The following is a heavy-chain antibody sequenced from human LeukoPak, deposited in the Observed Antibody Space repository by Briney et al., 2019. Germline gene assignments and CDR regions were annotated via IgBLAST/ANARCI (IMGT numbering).Heavy chain of an antibody. D-gene: IGHD3-10*01. J-gene: IGHJ4*02. Sequence: AGGSLRLSCAASGFTFSSYAMHWVRQAPGKGLEWVAVISYDGSNKYYADSVKGRFTISRDNSKNTLYLQMNSLRAEDTAVYYCARGHYGSGSFVDYWGQGALVTVSS. CDR3: ARGHYGSGSFVDY. CDR2: ISYDGSNK. CDR1: GFTFSSYA. V-gene: IGHV3-30-3*01.